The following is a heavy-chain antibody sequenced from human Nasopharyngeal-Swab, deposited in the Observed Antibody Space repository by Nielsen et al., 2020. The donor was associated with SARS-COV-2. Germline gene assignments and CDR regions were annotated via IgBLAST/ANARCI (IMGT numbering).Heavy chain of an antibody. CDR3: ARDPHAERITLFGVVIRPGTFDI. CDR2: FYYSGGT. V-gene: IGHV4-39*06. D-gene: IGHD3-3*01. Sequence: IRHSPGKGLEGIGSFYYSGGTYYNSSLKSRVTILVDTPQNQSALKLTSVTAADTALYYFARDPHAERITLFGVVIRPGTFDIWGQGTMVTVSS. J-gene: IGHJ3*02.